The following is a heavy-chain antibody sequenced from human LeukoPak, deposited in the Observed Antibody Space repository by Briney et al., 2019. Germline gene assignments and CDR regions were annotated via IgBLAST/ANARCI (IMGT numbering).Heavy chain of an antibody. CDR3: ARRVVAAKGSAFDI. CDR2: IYTSGST. J-gene: IGHJ3*02. V-gene: IGHV4-4*09. Sequence: SETLSLTCTVSGGSISGYYWSWIRQSPGKGLEWIGYIYTSGSTNYNPSLKSRVTISVDTSKNQFSLKLSSVTAADTAVYYCARRVVAAKGSAFDIWGQGTMVTVSS. D-gene: IGHD2-15*01. CDR1: GGSISGYY.